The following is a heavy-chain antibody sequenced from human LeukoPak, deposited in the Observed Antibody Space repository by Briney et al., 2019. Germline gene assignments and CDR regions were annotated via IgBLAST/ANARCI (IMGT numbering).Heavy chain of an antibody. CDR3: ARENHGSLDY. V-gene: IGHV3-21*01. CDR2: TSHSSIYI. CDR1: GFSFSTYS. J-gene: IGHJ4*02. Sequence: PGGSLRPSCAASGFSFSTYSMNWVRQAPGKGLEWVSSTSHSSIYIYYADSVKGRFTISRDNAKNSLYLQMNSLRAEDTAVYYCARENHGSLDYWGQGTLVTVSS. D-gene: IGHD1-14*01.